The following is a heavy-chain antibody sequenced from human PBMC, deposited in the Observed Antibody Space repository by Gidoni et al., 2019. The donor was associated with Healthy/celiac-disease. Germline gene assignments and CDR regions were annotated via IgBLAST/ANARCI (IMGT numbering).Heavy chain of an antibody. D-gene: IGHD2-15*01. CDR1: SGYY. J-gene: IGHJ6*02. V-gene: IGHV4-34*01. Sequence: SGYYWSWIRQPPGKGREWIGEINHSGSTNYNPSLKSRVTISVDTSKNQLSLKRSSVTAADTAVYYCARLVVAATLWYYYGMDVWGQGTTVTVSS. CDR3: ARLVVAATLWYYYGMDV. CDR2: INHSGST.